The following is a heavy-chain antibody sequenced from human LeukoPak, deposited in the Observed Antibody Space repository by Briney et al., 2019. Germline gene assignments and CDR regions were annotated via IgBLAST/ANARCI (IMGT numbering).Heavy chain of an antibody. V-gene: IGHV4-39*01. Sequence: SETLSLTCTVSGGSISSSNYYWGWIRQPPGQGLEWIGRISYSGGTYYNPSLKSRVTISIVTSKNQFSLRLTSVTAADTAVYYCARPVVAAATSGFDYWGQGTLVTVSS. CDR1: GGSISSSNYY. CDR3: ARPVVAAATSGFDY. D-gene: IGHD2-2*01. CDR2: ISYSGGT. J-gene: IGHJ4*02.